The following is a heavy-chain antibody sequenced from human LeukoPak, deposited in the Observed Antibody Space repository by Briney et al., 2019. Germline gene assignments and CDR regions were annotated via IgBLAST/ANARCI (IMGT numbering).Heavy chain of an antibody. CDR3: SGGGSIEVTGY. V-gene: IGHV3-48*03. Sequence: PGGSLRLSCAASGFTFSSYEMNWVRQAPGKGLEWVSYISSSGRTFYYADSVKGRFTISRDNGKNSLYLQMNSLRAEDTAVYYCSGGGSIEVTGYWGQGTLVTVSS. D-gene: IGHD2-21*02. CDR1: GFTFSSYE. J-gene: IGHJ4*02. CDR2: ISSSGRTF.